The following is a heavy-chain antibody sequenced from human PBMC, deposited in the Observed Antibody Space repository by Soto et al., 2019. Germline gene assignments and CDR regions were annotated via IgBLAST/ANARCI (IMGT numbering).Heavy chain of an antibody. D-gene: IGHD3-16*01. CDR1: GYIFATYW. J-gene: IGHJ3*01. CDR2: IYPCQSDT. V-gene: IGHV5-51*01. Sequence: PGESLKISCQGPGYIFATYWIGRVRQDPGKGLEWMALIYPCQSDTNYNPAFPVRAAISADMSFNTGFCQGNSLTASDTAIYSRGRLSMVESFDLWGQAKMVTVSS. CDR3: GRLSMVESFDL.